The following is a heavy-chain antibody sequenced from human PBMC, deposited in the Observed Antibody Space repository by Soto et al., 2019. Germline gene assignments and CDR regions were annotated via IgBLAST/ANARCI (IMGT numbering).Heavy chain of an antibody. CDR2: MYNDGRT. V-gene: IGHV4-31*03. Sequence: QVRLQESGPGLVKPSQTLSLTCTVSGGSVSRGGFYWNWIRQHTGKGLEWIGYMYNDGRTEYNPSLKSRVSISVDTPKNQFSLKVMSVTVADTAVYYCTREAGYWGQGILVTVSS. J-gene: IGHJ4*02. D-gene: IGHD6-25*01. CDR3: TREAGY. CDR1: GGSVSRGGFY.